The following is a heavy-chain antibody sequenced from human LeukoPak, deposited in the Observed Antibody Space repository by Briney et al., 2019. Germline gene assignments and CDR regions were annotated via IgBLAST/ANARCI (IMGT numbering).Heavy chain of an antibody. J-gene: IGHJ2*01. Sequence: GGSLRLSCAASGFTFSSYWMHWVRQAPGKGLVWVSRINSDGSSTSYADSVKGRFTISRDNAKNTLYLRMNSLRAEDTAVYYCARDSSSWYGDFDLWGRGTLVTVSS. D-gene: IGHD6-13*01. CDR2: INSDGSST. CDR1: GFTFSSYW. V-gene: IGHV3-74*01. CDR3: ARDSSSWYGDFDL.